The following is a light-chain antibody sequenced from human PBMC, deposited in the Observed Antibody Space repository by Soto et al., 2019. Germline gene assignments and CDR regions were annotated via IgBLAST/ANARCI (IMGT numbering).Light chain of an antibody. CDR1: QSISSW. Sequence: DSPMTQSPSTMSASVGDRVTITSRASQSISSWLAWYQQKPGKAPKLLIYDASSLESGVPSRFSGSGSGTEFTLTISSLQPDDFATYYCQQYNSYSGVGRGTKVEIK. CDR3: QQYNSYSG. CDR2: DAS. J-gene: IGKJ1*01. V-gene: IGKV1-5*01.